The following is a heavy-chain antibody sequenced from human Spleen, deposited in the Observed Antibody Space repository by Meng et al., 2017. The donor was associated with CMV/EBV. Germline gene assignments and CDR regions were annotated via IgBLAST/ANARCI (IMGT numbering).Heavy chain of an antibody. Sequence: GGSLRLSCTTSGFNFKIYGMHWVRQLPGEGLEWVAFIRYDEKTKYYADSVKGRFTIFRDNSRDTLYLQMNSLRAEDTAVYYCAREGYCGGDCFEVYYYYYYGMDVWGQGTTVTVSS. D-gene: IGHD2-21*01. CDR2: IRYDEKTK. V-gene: IGHV3-30*02. J-gene: IGHJ6*02. CDR1: GFNFKIYG. CDR3: AREGYCGGDCFEVYYYYYYGMDV.